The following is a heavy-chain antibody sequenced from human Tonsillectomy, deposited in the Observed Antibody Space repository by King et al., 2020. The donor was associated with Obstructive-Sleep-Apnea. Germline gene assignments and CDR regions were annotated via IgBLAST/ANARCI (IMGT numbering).Heavy chain of an antibody. CDR2: IYYSGST. D-gene: IGHD1-26*01. CDR3: ARGYSGSFGPYFDY. J-gene: IGHJ4*02. CDR1: GGSVSSGGYY. Sequence: QLQESGPGLVKPSETLSLTCTGSGGSVSSGGYYRTWIRQPPGKGLEWIGHIYYSGSTNYNPSLKSRVTIYADTSKNQFSLKLSSVTAADTAVYYCARGYSGSFGPYFDYWGQGTLVTVSS. V-gene: IGHV4-61*08.